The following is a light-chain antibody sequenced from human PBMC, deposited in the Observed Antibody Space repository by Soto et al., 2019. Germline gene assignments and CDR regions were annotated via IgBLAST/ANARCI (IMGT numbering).Light chain of an antibody. J-gene: IGLJ1*01. CDR1: SSNIGSKT. CDR3: SAWDASLDGYV. CDR2: SNY. Sequence: LVSQPPSPSGTPGQRFTISCAGSSSNIGSKTVNWYQQLPGTAPKLLIYSNYQRPSGVPDRFSGSKSGTSASLAISGLQSEDEADYYCSAWDASLDGYVFGTGTKVTVL. V-gene: IGLV1-44*01.